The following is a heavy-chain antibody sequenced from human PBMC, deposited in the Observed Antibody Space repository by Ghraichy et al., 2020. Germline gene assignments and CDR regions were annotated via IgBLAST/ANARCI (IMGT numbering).Heavy chain of an antibody. Sequence: GESLNISCAASGFTFSSYWMHWVRQAPGKGLVWVSRINTDGSRTTYADSVKGRITISRDNAKNTLFLQMNSLRAEDTAVYYCVRTFYNSPDNWGQGTLVTVSS. CDR3: VRTFYNSPDN. D-gene: IGHD3-10*01. V-gene: IGHV3-74*01. CDR2: INTDGSRT. J-gene: IGHJ4*02. CDR1: GFTFSSYW.